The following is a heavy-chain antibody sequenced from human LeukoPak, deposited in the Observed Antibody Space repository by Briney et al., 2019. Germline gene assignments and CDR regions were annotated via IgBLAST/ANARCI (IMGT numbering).Heavy chain of an antibody. J-gene: IGHJ4*02. CDR3: ARAFGLTDY. CDR2: ISSSSSSTI. Sequence: GGSLRLSCAASGFTVSSYSMNWVRQAPGKGLEWVSYISSSSSSTIYYADSVKGRFTISRDNAKNSLYLQMNSLRDEDTAVYYCARAFGLTDYWGQGTLVTASS. D-gene: IGHD3/OR15-3a*01. CDR1: GFTVSSYS. V-gene: IGHV3-48*02.